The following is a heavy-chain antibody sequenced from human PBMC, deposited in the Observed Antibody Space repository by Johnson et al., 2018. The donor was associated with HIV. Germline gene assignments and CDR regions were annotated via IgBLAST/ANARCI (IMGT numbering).Heavy chain of an antibody. D-gene: IGHD3-10*02. J-gene: IGHJ1*01. CDR1: GFTFSSYA. Sequence: EVQLVESGGGLVQPGGSLRLSCAASGFTFSSYAMHWVRQAPGKGLEYVSAISSNGGSTYYANSVKDRFTISRDNSKNTLYLQMNSLRAEDTAVYYCAKDQFPASSVLELGDNVRGLLGLRWAMWG. CDR2: ISSNGGST. V-gene: IGHV3-64*01. CDR3: AKDQFPASSVLELGDNVRGLLGLRWAM.